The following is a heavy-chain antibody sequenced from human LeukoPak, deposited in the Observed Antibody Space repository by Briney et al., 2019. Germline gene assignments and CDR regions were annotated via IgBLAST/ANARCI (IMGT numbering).Heavy chain of an antibody. J-gene: IGHJ4*02. Sequence: SETLSLTCTVSGGSISSYYWSWIRQPAGKGLEWIGRIYTSGSTNYNPSLKSRVTMSVDTAKNQFSLKLSSVTAADTAVYYCARRGAAAAYFDYWGQGTLVTVSS. CDR2: IYTSGST. V-gene: IGHV4-4*07. CDR1: GGSISSYY. D-gene: IGHD6-13*01. CDR3: ARRGAAAAYFDY.